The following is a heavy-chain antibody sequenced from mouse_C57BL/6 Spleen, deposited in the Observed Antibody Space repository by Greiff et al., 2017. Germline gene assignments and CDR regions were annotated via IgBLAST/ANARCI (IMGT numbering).Heavy chain of an antibody. CDR3: TNIYYGYDNYAMDY. CDR1: GYTFPSYW. V-gene: IGHV1-5*01. D-gene: IGHD2-2*01. J-gene: IGHJ4*01. CDR2: IYPGNSDT. Sequence: EVQLQQSGTVLARPGASVKMSCKTSGYTFPSYWMHWVKQRPGQGLEWIGAIYPGNSDTSYNQKFKGKAKLTAVTSASTAYMELSSLPNEDSAVYYCTNIYYGYDNYAMDYWGQGTSVTVSS.